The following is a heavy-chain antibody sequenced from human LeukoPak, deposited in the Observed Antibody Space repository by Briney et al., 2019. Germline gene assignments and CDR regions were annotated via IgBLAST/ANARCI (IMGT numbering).Heavy chain of an antibody. D-gene: IGHD6-19*01. CDR1: GYTFTSYA. J-gene: IGHJ4*02. Sequence: ASVTVSCTASGYTFTSYAMHWVRQAPGQRFEWMGWIDADSGDTGYSQKFQGRVTFTRDTSAGTVYMELRGLRSEDTAVYYCTRGSTSDWPLDHWGQETLVTISS. V-gene: IGHV1-3*01. CDR2: IDADSGDT. CDR3: TRGSTSDWPLDH.